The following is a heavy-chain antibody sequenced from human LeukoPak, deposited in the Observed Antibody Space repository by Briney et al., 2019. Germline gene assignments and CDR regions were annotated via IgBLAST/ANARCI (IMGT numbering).Heavy chain of an antibody. J-gene: IGHJ5*02. CDR2: IYYSGST. Sequence: PSETLSLTCTVSGGSISSGDYYWSWIRQPPGKGLEWIGYIYYSGSTYYNPSLKSRVTISVDTPKNQFSLKLSSVTAADTAVYYCARRLGQQLVPGNNWFDPWGQGTLVTVSS. V-gene: IGHV4-30-4*01. D-gene: IGHD6-13*01. CDR3: ARRLGQQLVPGNNWFDP. CDR1: GGSISSGDYY.